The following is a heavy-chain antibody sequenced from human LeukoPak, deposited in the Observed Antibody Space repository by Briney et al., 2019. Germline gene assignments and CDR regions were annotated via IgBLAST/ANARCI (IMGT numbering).Heavy chain of an antibody. CDR3: ARMGVRDIGGY. CDR1: GFTVSSNY. J-gene: IGHJ4*02. V-gene: IGHV3-53*01. D-gene: IGHD2-15*01. Sequence: PGGSLRLSCAASGFTVSSNYMSWVRQAPGKGLEWVSVIYSGGSTYYADSVKGRFTISRDNSKNTLYLQMNSLRAEDTAVYYCARMGVRDIGGYWGQGTLVTVSS. CDR2: IYSGGST.